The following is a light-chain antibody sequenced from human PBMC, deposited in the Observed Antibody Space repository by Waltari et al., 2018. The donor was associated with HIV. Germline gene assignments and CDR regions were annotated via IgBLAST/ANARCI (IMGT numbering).Light chain of an antibody. J-gene: IGLJ3*02. V-gene: IGLV2-14*01. CDR2: EVT. CDR1: SSDVGGYKS. Sequence: QSALTQPASVSGSPGQSITISCTGTSSDVGGYKSVSWYQHLPGKAPKLLIYEVTHRPSGVSDRFSGSKSGNTASLTISGLQADDEADYYCSSYTTDSTLVVGAGTKLTVL. CDR3: SSYTTDSTLV.